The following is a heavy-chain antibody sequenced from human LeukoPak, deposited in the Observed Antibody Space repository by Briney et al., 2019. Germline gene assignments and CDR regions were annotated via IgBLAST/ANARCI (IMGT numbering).Heavy chain of an antibody. CDR3: ARDLILRYFDWLLWYGMDV. V-gene: IGHV6-1*01. J-gene: IGHJ6*02. D-gene: IGHD3-9*01. CDR1: GDSVSSNSAA. Sequence: SQTLSLTCAISGDSVSSNSAAWNWIRQSPSRGLEWLGRTYYRSKWYNDYAVSVKSRITINPDTSKNQFSLRLNSVTPEDTAVYYCARDLILRYFDWLLWYGMDVWGQGTTVTVSS. CDR2: TYYRSKWYN.